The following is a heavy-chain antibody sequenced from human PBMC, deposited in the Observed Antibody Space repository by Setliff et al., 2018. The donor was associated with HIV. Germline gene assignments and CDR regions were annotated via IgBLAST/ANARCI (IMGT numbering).Heavy chain of an antibody. V-gene: IGHV3-30*04. D-gene: IGHD5-12*01. CDR3: AKDPRAAVATICDY. CDR1: GFTFNSHP. CDR2: ISSDGTNK. J-gene: IGHJ4*02. Sequence: GGSLRLSCAASGFTFNSHPMHWVRQAPGKGLEWVAVISSDGTNKYYAGSVEGRFTISRDNSKNTLFLQMNSLRAEDTAVYYCAKDPRAAVATICDYWGQGTLVTVSS.